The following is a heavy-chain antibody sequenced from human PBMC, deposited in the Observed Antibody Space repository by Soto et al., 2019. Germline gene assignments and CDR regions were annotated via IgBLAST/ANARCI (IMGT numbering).Heavy chain of an antibody. D-gene: IGHD4-17*01. V-gene: IGHV4-39*01. CDR3: ARPFVYGDYYDAFDI. Sequence: SETLSLTCTVSGGSISSSSYYWGWIRQPPGKGLEWIGSIYYSGSTYYNPSLKSRVTISADTSKNQFSLKLSSVTAADTAVYYCARPFVYGDYYDAFDIWGQGTMVTVSS. CDR2: IYYSGST. J-gene: IGHJ3*02. CDR1: GGSISSSSYY.